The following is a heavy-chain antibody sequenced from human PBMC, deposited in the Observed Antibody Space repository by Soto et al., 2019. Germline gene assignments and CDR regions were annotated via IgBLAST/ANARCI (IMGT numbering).Heavy chain of an antibody. J-gene: IGHJ6*02. V-gene: IGHV3-23*01. Sequence: VGSLRLSCAASGFTFSSYAMSWVRQAPGKGLEWVSAISGSGGSTYYADSVKGRFTISRDNSKNTLYLQMNSLRAEDTAVYYCAKAGYYYDSSGYYSGYYYGMDVWGQGTTVTVSS. D-gene: IGHD3-22*01. CDR2: ISGSGGST. CDR1: GFTFSSYA. CDR3: AKAGYYYDSSGYYSGYYYGMDV.